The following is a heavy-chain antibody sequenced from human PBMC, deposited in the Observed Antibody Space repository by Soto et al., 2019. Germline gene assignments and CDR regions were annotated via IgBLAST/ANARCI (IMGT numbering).Heavy chain of an antibody. CDR2: INHSGST. D-gene: IGHD6-6*01. CDR3: ARGPSIAALWFDP. J-gene: IGHJ5*02. Sequence: PSETLSLTCAVYGGSFSGYYWSWIRQPPGKWLEWIGEINHSGSTNYNPSLKSRVTISVDTSKNPFSLKLSSVTAADTAVYYCARGPSIAALWFDPWGKGPLVTVSS. V-gene: IGHV4-34*01. CDR1: GGSFSGYY.